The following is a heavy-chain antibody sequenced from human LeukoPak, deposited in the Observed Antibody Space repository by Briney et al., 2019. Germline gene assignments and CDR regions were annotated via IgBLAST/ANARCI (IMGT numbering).Heavy chain of an antibody. J-gene: IGHJ5*02. CDR2: ISYDGSNK. V-gene: IGHV3-30-3*01. CDR1: GFTFSSYA. D-gene: IGHD7-27*01. Sequence: PGGSLRLSCAASGFTFSSYAMHWVRQAPGKGLEWVAVISYDGSNKYYVDSVKGRFTISRDNSKNTLYLQMNSLRAEDTAVYYCAKDFTGDEGWFDPWGQGTLVTVSS. CDR3: AKDFTGDEGWFDP.